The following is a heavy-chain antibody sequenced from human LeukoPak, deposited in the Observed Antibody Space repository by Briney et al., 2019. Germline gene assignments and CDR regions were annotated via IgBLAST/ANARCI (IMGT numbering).Heavy chain of an antibody. CDR2: IIPIFGTA. V-gene: IGHV1-69*05. CDR3: ARSLYDFWSGLKPNYYMDV. CDR1: GGTFSSYA. J-gene: IGHJ6*03. D-gene: IGHD3-3*01. Sequence: GASVKVSCKASGGTFSSYAISWVRQAPGQGLEWMGGIIPIFGTANYAQKFQGRVTITTDESTSTAYMELSSLRSEDTAVYYCARSLYDFWSGLKPNYYMDVWGKGTTVTVSS.